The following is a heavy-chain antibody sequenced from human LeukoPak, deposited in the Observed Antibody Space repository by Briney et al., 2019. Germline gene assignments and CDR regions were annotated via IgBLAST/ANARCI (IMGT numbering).Heavy chain of an antibody. CDR3: AGHSAGVGATYSDY. CDR2: IYYSGST. V-gene: IGHV4-39*01. Sequence: PSETLSLTCTVSGGSISSSSYYWGWIRQPPGKGLEWIGSIYYSGSTYYNPSLKSRVTISVDTSKNQFSLKLSSVTAADTAVYYCAGHSAGVGATYSDYWGQGTLVTVSP. CDR1: GGSISSSSYY. J-gene: IGHJ4*02. D-gene: IGHD1-26*01.